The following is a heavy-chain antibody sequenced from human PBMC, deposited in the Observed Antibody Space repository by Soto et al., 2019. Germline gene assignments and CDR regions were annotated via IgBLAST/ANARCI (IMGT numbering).Heavy chain of an antibody. CDR1: GGSMRNYF. D-gene: IGHD3-16*01. V-gene: IGHV4-59*01. CDR3: WFDP. CDR2: IHYSGTT. Sequence: SETLSFTCTVSGGSMRNYFWTWIRQPPGKGLEWIGYIHYSGTTSFFPSYNPSLRSRVTISEDTSKNQFSLKLLSVTTAASYGRSNWFDPWGPGTLVTVSS. J-gene: IGHJ5*02.